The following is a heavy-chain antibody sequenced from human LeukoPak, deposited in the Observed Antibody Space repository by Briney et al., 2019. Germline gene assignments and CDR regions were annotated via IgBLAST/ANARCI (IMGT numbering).Heavy chain of an antibody. CDR3: AKDLNLYYYDSSGYYPDY. Sequence: GGSLRLSCAASGFTFSSHGMHWVRQAPGKGLEWVAVISYDGSNKYYADSVKGRFTISRDNSKNTLYLQMNSLRAEDTAVYYCAKDLNLYYYDSSGYYPDYWGQGTLVTVSS. CDR1: GFTFSSHG. V-gene: IGHV3-30*18. D-gene: IGHD3-22*01. J-gene: IGHJ4*02. CDR2: ISYDGSNK.